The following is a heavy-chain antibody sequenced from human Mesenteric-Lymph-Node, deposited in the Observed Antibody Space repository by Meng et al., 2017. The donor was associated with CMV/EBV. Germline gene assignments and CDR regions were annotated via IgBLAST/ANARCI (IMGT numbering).Heavy chain of an antibody. V-gene: IGHV4-61*01. CDR3: ARTHVGALDY. D-gene: IGHD1-26*01. Sequence: GSLRLSCTVSGGSVTSESYYWSWIRQPPGKGLEWIGYIYYSGGTNYNPSLKSRVAISVDTSKNQFSLKLSSVTAADTAVYYCARTHVGALDYWGQGTLVTVSS. CDR2: IYYSGGT. J-gene: IGHJ4*02. CDR1: GGSVTSESYY.